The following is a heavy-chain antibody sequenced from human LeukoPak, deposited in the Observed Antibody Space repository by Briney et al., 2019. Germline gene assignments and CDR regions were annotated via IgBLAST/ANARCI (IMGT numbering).Heavy chain of an antibody. CDR3: ARDRATAGWFDP. Sequence: ASVKVSCKASGGTLSSYAISWVRQAPGQGLEWMGGIIPIFGTANYAQKFQGRVTITADKSTSTAYMELSSLRSEDTAVYYCARDRATAGWFDPWGQGTLVTVSS. CDR1: GGTLSSYA. D-gene: IGHD5-12*01. CDR2: IIPIFGTA. V-gene: IGHV1-69*06. J-gene: IGHJ5*02.